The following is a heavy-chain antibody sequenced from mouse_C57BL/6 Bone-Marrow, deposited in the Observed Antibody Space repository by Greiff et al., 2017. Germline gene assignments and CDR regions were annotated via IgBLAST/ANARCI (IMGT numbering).Heavy chain of an antibody. D-gene: IGHD1-1*01. CDR1: GYTFTSYD. J-gene: IGHJ1*03. V-gene: IGHV1-85*01. CDR3: ARDYDSSYWYFDV. CDR2: IYPRDGST. Sequence: QVQLQQSGPELVKPGASVTLSCKASGYTFTSYDINWVKQRPGQGLEWIGWIYPRDGSTKYNEKFKGKATLTVDTSSSTAYMELHSLTSEDSAVYFCARDYDSSYWYFDVWGTGTTVTVTS.